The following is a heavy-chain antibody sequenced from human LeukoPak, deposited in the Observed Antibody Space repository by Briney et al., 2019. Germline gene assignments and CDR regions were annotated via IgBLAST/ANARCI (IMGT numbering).Heavy chain of an antibody. CDR1: GFTFSSYA. D-gene: IGHD3-22*01. CDR3: VKGFPHYYDSSGFGAFDV. CDR2: ISSNGGST. Sequence: GGSLRLSCSASGFTFSSYAMHWVRKAPGKGLEYVSAISSNGGSTYYADSVKGRFTISRDNSKNTLYLQMSSLRADDTAVYYCVKGFPHYYDSSGFGAFDVWGQGTIVTVSS. V-gene: IGHV3-64D*09. J-gene: IGHJ3*01.